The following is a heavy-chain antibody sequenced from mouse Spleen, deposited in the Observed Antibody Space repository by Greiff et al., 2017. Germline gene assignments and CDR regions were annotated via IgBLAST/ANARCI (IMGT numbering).Heavy chain of an antibody. CDR2: ISYDGSN. Sequence: EVQLQQSGPGLVKPSQSLSLTCSVTGYSITSGYYWNWIRQFPGNKLEWMGYISYDGSNNYNPSLKNRISITRDTSKNQFFLKLNSVTTEDTATYYCARKEYGNFDYWGQGTTLTVSS. D-gene: IGHD2-10*02. CDR1: GYSITSGYY. J-gene: IGHJ2*01. CDR3: ARKEYGNFDY. V-gene: IGHV3-6*02.